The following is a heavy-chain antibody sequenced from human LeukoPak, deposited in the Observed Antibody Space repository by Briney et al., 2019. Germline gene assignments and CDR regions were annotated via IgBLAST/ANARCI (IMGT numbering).Heavy chain of an antibody. CDR2: IYYSGST. Sequence: PSETLSLTCTVSGGSMSSYYWSWIRQPPGKGLEWIGYIYYSGSTNYNPSLKSRVTISVDTSKNQFTLKLSSVTAADTAVYYCARGRYGWLPFDYWGQGTLVTVSS. D-gene: IGHD3-16*01. CDR1: GGSMSSYY. V-gene: IGHV4-59*01. CDR3: ARGRYGWLPFDY. J-gene: IGHJ4*02.